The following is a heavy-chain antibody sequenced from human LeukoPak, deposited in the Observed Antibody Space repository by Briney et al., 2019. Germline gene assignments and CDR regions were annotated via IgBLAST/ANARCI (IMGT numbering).Heavy chain of an antibody. D-gene: IGHD6-13*01. CDR1: GFTFDDYA. CDR3: AKSSSSWYAETGIDY. V-gene: IGHV3-9*01. CDR2: ISWNSGSI. Sequence: PGGSLRLSCAASGFTFDDYAMHWVLQAPGKGLEWVSGISWNSGSIGYADSVKGRFTISRDNAKNSLYLQMNSLRAEDTALYYCAKSSSSWYAETGIDYWGQGTLVTVSS. J-gene: IGHJ4*02.